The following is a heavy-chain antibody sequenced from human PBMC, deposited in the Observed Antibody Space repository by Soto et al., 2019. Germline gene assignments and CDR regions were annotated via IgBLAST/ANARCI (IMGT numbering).Heavy chain of an antibody. J-gene: IGHJ6*02. CDR3: AKAVTISGSLYYGMDV. D-gene: IGHD3-3*01. CDR1: GFTFSNYA. V-gene: IGHV3-23*01. CDR2: ISGSGSST. Sequence: GGSLRLSCAASGFTFSNYAMNWVRQAPGKGLEWVSGISGSGSSTYYADSVKGRFTISRDNSKNRMYLQVHSLRAEDTAAYYCAKAVTISGSLYYGMDVWGQGTTVTVSS.